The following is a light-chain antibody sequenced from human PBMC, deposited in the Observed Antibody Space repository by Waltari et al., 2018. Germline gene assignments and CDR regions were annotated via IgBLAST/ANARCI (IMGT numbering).Light chain of an antibody. J-gene: IGKJ1*01. Sequence: DIQMTQSPSSLSASVGDRVTITCRASQSISSYLNWYQQKPGKAPKLLIYAASSLKSGVPSRFSGSGSGTDFTLTISSLQPEDFATYYCQQSYSTLGFGQGTKVEIK. CDR3: QQSYSTLG. CDR1: QSISSY. V-gene: IGKV1-39*01. CDR2: AAS.